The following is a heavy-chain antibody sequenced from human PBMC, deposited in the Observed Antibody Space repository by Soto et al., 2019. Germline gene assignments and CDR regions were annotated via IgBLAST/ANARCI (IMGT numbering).Heavy chain of an antibody. J-gene: IGHJ4*02. CDR3: XTDEWE. Sequence: ELQLVESGGGLVKPGGSLRLSCAASGFSFSNGWMSWVRQAPGKGLEWVGRIKSKTDGGTTDYAAPVKGRFTISRDASKNTXXXXXXXXXXXXXXXXXXXTDEWEWGQGTLVTXSS. D-gene: IGHD1-26*01. CDR2: IKSKTDGGTT. CDR1: GFSFSNGW. V-gene: IGHV3-15*01.